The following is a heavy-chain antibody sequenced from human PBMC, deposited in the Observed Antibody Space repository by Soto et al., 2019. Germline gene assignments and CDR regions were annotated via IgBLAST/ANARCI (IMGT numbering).Heavy chain of an antibody. CDR2: IKQDGSEK. J-gene: IGHJ6*02. D-gene: IGHD3-22*01. CDR1: GFTFSSYA. CDR3: ARTPTVGSSGYYPYYYYGMDV. V-gene: IGHV3-7*01. Sequence: GGSLRLSCAASGFTFSSYAMHWVRQAPGKGLEWVANIKQDGSEKYYVDSVKGRFTISRDNAKNSLYLQMNSLRAEDTAVYYCARTPTVGSSGYYPYYYYGMDVWGQGTTVTVSS.